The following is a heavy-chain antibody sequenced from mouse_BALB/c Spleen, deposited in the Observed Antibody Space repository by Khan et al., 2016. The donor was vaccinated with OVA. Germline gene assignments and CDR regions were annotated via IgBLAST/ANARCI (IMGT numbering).Heavy chain of an antibody. CDR2: IDPANGNT. CDR1: GFNIKDTY. V-gene: IGHV14-3*02. CDR3: AKWDWYFDV. J-gene: IGHJ1*01. Sequence: VQLKQSGAELVKPGASVKLSSTASGFNIKDTYMHWVKQRPEQGLERIGRIDPANGNTKYDPKFQGKATITADTFYNTAYLQLGSLTSEYTAVYYCAKWDWYFDVWGAGTTVTVSS.